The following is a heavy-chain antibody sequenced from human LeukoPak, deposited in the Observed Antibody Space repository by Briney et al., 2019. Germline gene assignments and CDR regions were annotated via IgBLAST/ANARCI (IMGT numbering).Heavy chain of an antibody. CDR1: GYTFTGYY. CDR2: IIPIFGTA. Sequence: SVKVSCKASGYTFTGYYMHWVRQAPGQGLKWMGRIIPIFGTANYAQKFQGRVTITTDESTSTAYMELSSLRSEDTAVYYCAREKQPDAFDIWGQGTMVTVSS. V-gene: IGHV1-69*05. J-gene: IGHJ3*02. CDR3: AREKQPDAFDI. D-gene: IGHD6-13*01.